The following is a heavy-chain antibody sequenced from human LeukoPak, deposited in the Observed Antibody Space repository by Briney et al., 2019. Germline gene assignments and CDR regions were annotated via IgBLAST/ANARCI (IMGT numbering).Heavy chain of an antibody. CDR1: GFTFSSYS. CDR2: ISSSSSYI. D-gene: IGHD5-18*01. J-gene: IGHJ4*02. V-gene: IGHV3-21*01. CDR3: ARVIGYHAPHLDY. Sequence: PGGSLRLSCAASGFTFSSYSMNWARQAPGKGLEWVSSISSSSSYIYYADSVKGRFTISRDNAKNSLYLQMNSLRAEDTAVYYCARVIGYHAPHLDYWGQGTLVTVSS.